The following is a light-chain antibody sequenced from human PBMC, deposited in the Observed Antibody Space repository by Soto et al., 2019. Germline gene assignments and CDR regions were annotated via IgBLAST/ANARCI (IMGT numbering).Light chain of an antibody. CDR1: SGSIASNS. V-gene: IGLV6-57*03. Sequence: NFMLTQPHSVSESPGQTVTISCTRSSGSIASNSVPWYQQRPGSAPTTVIYEDNQRPSGVPDRFSGSIDSSSNSASLTISGLKTEDEADYYWQSYDSSNQRVFGTGTKVTVL. CDR2: EDN. J-gene: IGLJ1*01. CDR3: QSYDSSNQRV.